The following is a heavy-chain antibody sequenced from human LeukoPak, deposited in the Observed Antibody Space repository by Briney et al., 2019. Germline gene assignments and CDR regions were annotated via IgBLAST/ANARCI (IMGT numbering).Heavy chain of an antibody. Sequence: GGSLRLSCAASGFTLSSNYMSWVRQAPGKGLEWVSVIYSGGSTYYADSVKGRFTISRDNSKNTLYLQMNSLRAEDTAVYYCAGLGITMVRGVADGWFDPWGQGTLVTVSS. V-gene: IGHV3-66*01. D-gene: IGHD3-10*01. CDR3: AGLGITMVRGVADGWFDP. CDR1: GFTLSSNY. J-gene: IGHJ5*02. CDR2: IYSGGST.